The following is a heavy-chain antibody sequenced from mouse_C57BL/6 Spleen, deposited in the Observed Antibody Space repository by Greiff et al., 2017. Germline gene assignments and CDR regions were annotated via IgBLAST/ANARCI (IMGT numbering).Heavy chain of an antibody. V-gene: IGHV3-6*01. CDR1: GYSITSGYY. J-gene: IGHJ4*01. CDR3: AREETTVVAHDYYAMDY. D-gene: IGHD1-1*01. CDR2: ISYDGSN. Sequence: VQLQQSGPGLVKPSQSLSLTCSVTGYSITSGYYWNWIRQFPGNKLEWMGYISYDGSNNYNPSLKNRISITRDTSKNQFFLKLNSVTTEDTATYYCAREETTVVAHDYYAMDYWGQGTSVTVSS.